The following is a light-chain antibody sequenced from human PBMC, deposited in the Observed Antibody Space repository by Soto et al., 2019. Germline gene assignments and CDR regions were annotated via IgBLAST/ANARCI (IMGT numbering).Light chain of an antibody. CDR1: QSLVFSDGNTY. Sequence: DVVMTQSPLSLSVTLGQPASISCRSSQSLVFSDGNTYLNWLQQRPGQSPRRLIYKISNRDSGVPNRFSGRASGPDFTLKIRGGGALKLWVFFPKEGTHWPQYLFGQGTKLEIK. CDR3: KEGTHWPQYL. J-gene: IGKJ2*01. CDR2: KIS. V-gene: IGKV2-30*01.